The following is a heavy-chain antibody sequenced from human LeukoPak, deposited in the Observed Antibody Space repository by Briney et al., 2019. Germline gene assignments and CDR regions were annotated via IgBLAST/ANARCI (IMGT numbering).Heavy chain of an antibody. J-gene: IGHJ4*02. D-gene: IGHD5-18*01. CDR1: GFTFSSYW. V-gene: IGHV3-74*01. CDR2: INSDGSST. Sequence: GGSLRLSCAVSGFTFSSYWMHWVRQAPGKGLVWVSRINSDGSSTSYADSVKGRFTISRDNSKNTLYLQMNSLRAEDTAVYYCAKPGYSYGLGDYFDYWGQGTLVTVSS. CDR3: AKPGYSYGLGDYFDY.